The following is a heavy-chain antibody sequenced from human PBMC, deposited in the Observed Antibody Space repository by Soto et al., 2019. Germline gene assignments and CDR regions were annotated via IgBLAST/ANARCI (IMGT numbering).Heavy chain of an antibody. CDR2: TYYRSKWYN. CDR3: PRGRSTGWHYLDY. D-gene: IGHD6-19*01. J-gene: IGHJ4*02. CDR1: GDFVASNSAA. Sequence: PSQTLSLTCAISGDFVASNSAAWNWIRQSPARGLEWLGRTYYRSKWYNEYAVSVKSRISINPDTPKNQFSLQLSSVTPDDTAVYYCPRGRSTGWHYLDYWGQGNLVTVSS. V-gene: IGHV6-1*01.